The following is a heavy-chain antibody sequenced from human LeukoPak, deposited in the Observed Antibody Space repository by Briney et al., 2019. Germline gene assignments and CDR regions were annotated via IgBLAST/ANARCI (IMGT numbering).Heavy chain of an antibody. CDR3: ARGPPRGKYYYMDV. J-gene: IGHJ6*03. CDR1: GFTFSSFD. CDR2: IGTASDT. Sequence: GGSLRLSCAASGFTFSSFDMHWVRQPTGQGLEWVSTIGTASDTYYPGSVEGWFTLSRDNAKNSLYLQMNSLTAGDTAVYYCARGPPRGKYYYMDVWGKGTTVTVSS. V-gene: IGHV3-13*01. D-gene: IGHD1-1*01.